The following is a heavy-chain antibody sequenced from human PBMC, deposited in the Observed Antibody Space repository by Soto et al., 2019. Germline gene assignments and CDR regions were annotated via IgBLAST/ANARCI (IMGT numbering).Heavy chain of an antibody. V-gene: IGHV3-74*01. D-gene: IGHD2-2*01. CDR2: INSDGSST. J-gene: IGHJ6*03. Sequence: GGSLRLSCAASGFTFSSYWMHWVRQAPGKGLVWVSRINSDGSSTSYADSVKGRFTISRDNAKNTLYLQMNSLRAEDTAVYYCARVFLLTSPSKDYYYYYMDVWGKGTTVTVSS. CDR1: GFTFSSYW. CDR3: ARVFLLTSPSKDYYYYYMDV.